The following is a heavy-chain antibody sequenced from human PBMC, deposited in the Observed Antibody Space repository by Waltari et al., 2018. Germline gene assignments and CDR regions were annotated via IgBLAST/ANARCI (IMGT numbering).Heavy chain of an antibody. J-gene: IGHJ3*02. Sequence: QVQLQQWGAGLLKPSEPLSLTCAVYGGSFSGYYWSWIRQPPGKGLEWIGEINHSGSTNYNPSLKSRVTISVDTSKNQFSLKLSSVTAADTAVYYCARSGLRYFDWFRGAFDIWGQGTMVTVSS. CDR3: ARSGLRYFDWFRGAFDI. CDR1: GGSFSGYY. V-gene: IGHV4-34*01. D-gene: IGHD3-9*01. CDR2: INHSGST.